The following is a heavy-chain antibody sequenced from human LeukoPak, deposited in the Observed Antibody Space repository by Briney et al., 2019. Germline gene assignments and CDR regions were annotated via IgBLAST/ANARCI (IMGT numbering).Heavy chain of an antibody. CDR1: GFTFSNAW. Sequence: GGSLRLSCAASGFTFSNAWMSWVRQAPGKGLEWVGRIKSKTDGGTTDYAAPVKGRFTISRDDSKTTLYLQMNSLKTEDTAVYYCTTTIGYCSSTSCSNWFDPWGQGTLVTVSS. V-gene: IGHV3-15*01. D-gene: IGHD2-2*01. CDR2: IKSKTDGGTT. CDR3: TTTIGYCSSTSCSNWFDP. J-gene: IGHJ5*02.